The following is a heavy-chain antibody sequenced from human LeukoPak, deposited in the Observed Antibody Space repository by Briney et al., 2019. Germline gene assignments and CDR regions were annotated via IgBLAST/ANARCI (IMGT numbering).Heavy chain of an antibody. CDR3: ARAMDYYGSGSSTFDY. CDR2: IYYSGST. V-gene: IGHV4-30-4*01. Sequence: PSETLSLTCTVSGGPISSGDYYWSWIRQPPGKGLEWIGYIYYSGSTYYNPSLKSRVTISVDTSKNQFSLKLSSVTAADTAVYYCARAMDYYGSGSSTFDYWGQGTLVTVSS. D-gene: IGHD3-10*01. CDR1: GGPISSGDYY. J-gene: IGHJ4*02.